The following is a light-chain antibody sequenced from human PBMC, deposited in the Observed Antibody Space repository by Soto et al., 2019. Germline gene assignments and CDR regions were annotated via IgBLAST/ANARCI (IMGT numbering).Light chain of an antibody. Sequence: DIQMTHAPATLSASVGSRFNITCRASQSISYWLAWYQQKPGKAPNLLIYDASNLESGVPSSFSGSGFGTEFTLTISSMQPEDFAVYYCQQYNNWWTFGHGTQVDIK. CDR3: QQYNNWWT. CDR2: DAS. J-gene: IGKJ1*01. CDR1: QSISYW. V-gene: IGKV1-5*01.